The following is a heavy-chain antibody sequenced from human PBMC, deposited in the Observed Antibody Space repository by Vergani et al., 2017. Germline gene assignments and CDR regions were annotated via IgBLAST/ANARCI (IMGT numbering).Heavy chain of an antibody. D-gene: IGHD3-3*01. CDR1: GGTFSSYA. Sequence: QVQLVQSGAEVKKPGSSVKVSCKASGGTFSSYAISWVRQAPGQGLEWMGRIIPIFGTANYAQKFQGRVTITADESTSTAYMELSSLRSEDTAVYYCAGRLTERFLEWLGYYGMDVWGQGTTVTVSS. CDR2: IIPIFGTA. J-gene: IGHJ6*02. V-gene: IGHV1-69*18. CDR3: AGRLTERFLEWLGYYGMDV.